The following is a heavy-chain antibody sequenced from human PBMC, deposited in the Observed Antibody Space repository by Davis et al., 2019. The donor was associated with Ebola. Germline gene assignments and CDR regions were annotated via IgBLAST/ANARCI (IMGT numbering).Heavy chain of an antibody. CDR1: GYNFNTSW. V-gene: IGHV5-51*01. Sequence: GESLKISCKGSGYNFNTSWIGWVRQMPGRGLEWMGIIYPGDSDTRYRPSFQGQVTISADKSISTAYLQWSSLKTSDTAMYYCARQGVTGDYWGQGTLVTVSS. D-gene: IGHD5-18*01. J-gene: IGHJ4*02. CDR3: ARQGVTGDY. CDR2: IYPGDSDT.